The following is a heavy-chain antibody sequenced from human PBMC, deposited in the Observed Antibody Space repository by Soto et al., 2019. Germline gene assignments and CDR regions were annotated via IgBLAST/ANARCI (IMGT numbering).Heavy chain of an antibody. CDR3: AREIYRDKRIDY. J-gene: IGHJ4*02. Sequence: QVQLQESRPGLVKPSQTLSLTCTVSGGSISSGGYYWSWIRQHPGKGLEWIGYIYYSGSTYYNPSLKSRVTISVDTSKNQFSLKLSSVTAADTAVYYCAREIYRDKRIDYWGQGTLVTVSS. CDR2: IYYSGST. V-gene: IGHV4-31*03. CDR1: GGSISSGGYY. D-gene: IGHD4-4*01.